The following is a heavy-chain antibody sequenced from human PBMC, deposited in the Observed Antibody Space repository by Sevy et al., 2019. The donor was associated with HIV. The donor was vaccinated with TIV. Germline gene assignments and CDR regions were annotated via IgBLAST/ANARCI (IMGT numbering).Heavy chain of an antibody. CDR2: INSDGSST. CDR1: GFTFSSYW. CDR3: AREYSGTYYYFDY. V-gene: IGHV3-74*01. D-gene: IGHD1-26*01. J-gene: IGHJ4*02. Sequence: GGSLRLSCAASGFTFSSYWMHWVRQPPGKGLVWVSRINSDGSSTNYADSVKGRFTISRDNAKNTLYLQMNSLRAEDTAVYYCAREYSGTYYYFDYWGQGTLVTVSS.